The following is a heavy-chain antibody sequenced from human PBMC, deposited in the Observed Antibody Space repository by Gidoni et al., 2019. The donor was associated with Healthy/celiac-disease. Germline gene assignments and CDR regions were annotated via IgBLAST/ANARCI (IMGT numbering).Heavy chain of an antibody. V-gene: IGHV3-30*18. CDR2: ISYDGSNK. J-gene: IGHJ4*02. CDR3: AKDWSLAVAPPGYYYFDY. D-gene: IGHD6-19*01. Sequence: APGKGLEWVAVISYDGSNKYYADSVKGRFTISRDNSKNTLYLQMNSLRAEDTAVYYCAKDWSLAVAPPGYYYFDYWGQGTLVTVSS.